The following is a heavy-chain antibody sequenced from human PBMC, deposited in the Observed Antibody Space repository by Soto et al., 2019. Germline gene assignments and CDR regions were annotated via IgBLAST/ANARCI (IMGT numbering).Heavy chain of an antibody. CDR2: ISYDGSNK. CDR3: AKELGYCSSTSCYAYYYYYGMDV. Sequence: SGGSLRLSCAASGFTFSSYGMHWVRQAPGKGLEWVAVISYDGSNKYYADSVKGRFTISRDNSKNTLYLQVNSLRAEDTAVYYCAKELGYCSSTSCYAYYYYYGMDVWGQGTTVTVSS. J-gene: IGHJ6*02. D-gene: IGHD2-2*01. CDR1: GFTFSSYG. V-gene: IGHV3-30*18.